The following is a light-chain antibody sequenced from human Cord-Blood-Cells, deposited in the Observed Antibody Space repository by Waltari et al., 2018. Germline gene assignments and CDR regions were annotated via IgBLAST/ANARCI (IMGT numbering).Light chain of an antibody. CDR2: EVS. CDR1: ISDVGGHNY. V-gene: IGLV2-14*01. CDR3: SSYTSTPYV. J-gene: IGLJ1*01. Sequence: QSAMTQPASVSGSPGQSITISCTGTISDVGGHNYFSWYQPHPGKAPNLMIYEVSNRPSGVSNRFSGSKSGNTASLTISGLQAEDEADYYCSSYTSTPYVFGTGTKVTVL.